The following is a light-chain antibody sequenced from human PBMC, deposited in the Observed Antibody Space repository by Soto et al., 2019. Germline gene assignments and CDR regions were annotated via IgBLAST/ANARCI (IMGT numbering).Light chain of an antibody. V-gene: IGLV1-40*01. J-gene: IGLJ3*02. CDR1: SSNIGAGYD. CDR3: QSYDSSLSGWV. CDR2: GNS. Sequence: QSVLTQPPSVSVAPGQRVTISCTGSSSNIGAGYDVKWYQQLPGTAPKLLIYGNSHRPSGVPDRLSGSKSGTSASLAITGLQAEDEADYYCQSYDSSLSGWVFGGGTKLTVL.